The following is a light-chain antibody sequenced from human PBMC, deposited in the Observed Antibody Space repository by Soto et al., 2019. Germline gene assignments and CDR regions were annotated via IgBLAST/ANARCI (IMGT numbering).Light chain of an antibody. CDR1: QGISSY. Sequence: AIRMTQSPSSFSASTGDRVTVTCRASQGISSYLAWYQQKPGKAPKLLIYAASTLQSGVPSRFSGSGSGTDFTLTNSCLQSEDFATYYCQQYGSSPITFGQGTRLEI. CDR3: QQYGSSPIT. J-gene: IGKJ5*01. CDR2: AAS. V-gene: IGKV1-8*01.